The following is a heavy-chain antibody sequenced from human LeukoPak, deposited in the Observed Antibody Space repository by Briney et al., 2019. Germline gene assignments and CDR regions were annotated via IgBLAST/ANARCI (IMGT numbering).Heavy chain of an antibody. CDR2: IWYDGSNK. CDR1: GFTFSSYG. Sequence: PGGSLRLSCAASGFTFSSYGMHWVRQAPGKGLEWVAVIWYDGSNKYYADSVKGRFTISRDNSKNTLYLQMNSLRDEDTAVYYCARGRQLWLADYWGQGTLVTVSS. CDR3: ARGRQLWLADY. V-gene: IGHV3-33*01. D-gene: IGHD5-18*01. J-gene: IGHJ4*02.